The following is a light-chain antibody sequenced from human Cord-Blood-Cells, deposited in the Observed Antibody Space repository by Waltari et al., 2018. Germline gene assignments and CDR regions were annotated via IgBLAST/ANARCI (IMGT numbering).Light chain of an antibody. CDR3: QQRYSTPRT. Sequence: DIQMTQSPSSLSASVGDRVTITCRASQRISSYLNWYQQKPGIAPKLLIYAASSLPSGFPSRFSGRGSGTDFTLTISSLQPEDFATYYWQQRYSTPRTFGQGTKVEIK. CDR2: AAS. J-gene: IGKJ1*01. CDR1: QRISSY. V-gene: IGKV1-39*01.